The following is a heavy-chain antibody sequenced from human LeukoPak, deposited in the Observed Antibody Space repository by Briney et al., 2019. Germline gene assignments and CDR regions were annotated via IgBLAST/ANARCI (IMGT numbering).Heavy chain of an antibody. J-gene: IGHJ4*02. D-gene: IGHD3-3*01. V-gene: IGHV4-34*01. CDR2: INHRGST. Sequence: TLSLTCAVYGGSFSVSYWSWISQPPGHGLESFGEINHRGSTNYTPSLKSRVTISVDTSKNQFSLKLSSVTAAATAVYYCARAAVETYYDFWSGYSRYYFDYWGQGTLVTVSS. CDR3: ARAAVETYYDFWSGYSRYYFDY. CDR1: GGSFSVSY.